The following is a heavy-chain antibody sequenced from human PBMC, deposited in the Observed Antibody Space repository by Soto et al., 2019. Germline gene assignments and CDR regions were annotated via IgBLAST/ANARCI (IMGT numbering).Heavy chain of an antibody. D-gene: IGHD6-19*01. CDR1: GFTLSTYW. CDR3: ARTFVDGMAGFGP. Sequence: GGSLRLSCAASGFTLSTYWMHWVRQVPGKGLVWVSRISSGGTYTNYADSVKGRFTISRASARNTLFLQMNYLTSEDTAVYYCARTFVDGMAGFGPWGQGTLVTVSS. J-gene: IGHJ5*02. V-gene: IGHV3-74*01. CDR2: ISSGGTYT.